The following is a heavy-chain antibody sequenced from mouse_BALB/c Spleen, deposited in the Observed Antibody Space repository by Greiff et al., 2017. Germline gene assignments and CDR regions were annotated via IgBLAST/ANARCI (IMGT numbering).Heavy chain of an antibody. CDR2: IDPYYGGT. CDR3: ARGGFRDYDDYFDY. CDR1: GYSFTGYN. J-gene: IGHJ2*01. V-gene: IGHV1-39*01. Sequence: VHVKQSGPELEKPGASVKISCKASGYSFTGYNMNWVKQSNGKSLEWIGNIDPYYGGTSYNQKFKGKATLTVDKSSSTAYMQLKSLTSEDSAVYYCARGGFRDYDDYFDYWGQGTTLTVSS. D-gene: IGHD2-4*01.